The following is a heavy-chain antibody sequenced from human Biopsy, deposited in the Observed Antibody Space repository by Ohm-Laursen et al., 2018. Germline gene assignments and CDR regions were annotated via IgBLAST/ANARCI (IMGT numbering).Heavy chain of an antibody. V-gene: IGHV1-46*01. D-gene: IGHD6-19*01. Sequence: ASVKVSCKVSGYTLTELSMHWVRQAPGQGLEWMGMINPSGSTTSYPQIFQGRVTMTRDTSKSTVYMEPSSLRSADTAVYFCARNTGWYGDLYYFDYWGQGTLVTVSS. CDR3: ARNTGWYGDLYYFDY. J-gene: IGHJ4*02. CDR2: INPSGSTT. CDR1: GYTLTELS.